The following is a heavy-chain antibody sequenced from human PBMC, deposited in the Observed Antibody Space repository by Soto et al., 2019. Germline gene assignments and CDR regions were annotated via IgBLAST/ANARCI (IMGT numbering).Heavy chain of an antibody. V-gene: IGHV4-59*01. CDR3: ARDFYDSVGYTWFDS. CDR1: GDTSTSYY. D-gene: IGHD3-22*01. J-gene: IGHJ5*01. CDR2: IHNSGTS. Sequence: SGTLSLTCTVSGDTSTSYYWGWVRQAPGKGLEWIGHIHNSGTSTHNPSLNGRVTISIDMSKKQFSLKLTSLTSADTAVYYCARDFYDSVGYTWFDSCSPGXLVSVYS.